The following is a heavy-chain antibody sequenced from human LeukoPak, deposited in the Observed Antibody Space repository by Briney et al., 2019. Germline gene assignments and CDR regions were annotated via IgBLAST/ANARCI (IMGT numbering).Heavy chain of an antibody. CDR1: GGSFSGYY. V-gene: IGHV4-34*01. J-gene: IGHJ4*02. Sequence: SETLSLTCAVYGGSFSGYYWSWIRQPPGKGLEWIGEINHSGSTNYNPSLKSRVTISVDTSKNQFSLKLSSVTAADTAVYYCARINVDIVATINFDYWGQGTLVTVSS. D-gene: IGHD5-12*01. CDR3: ARINVDIVATINFDY. CDR2: INHSGST.